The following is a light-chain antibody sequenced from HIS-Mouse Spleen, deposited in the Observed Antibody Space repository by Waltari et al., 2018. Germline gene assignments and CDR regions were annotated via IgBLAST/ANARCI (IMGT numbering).Light chain of an antibody. J-gene: IGLJ2*01. CDR2: EGS. Sequence: QSALTQPASVSGSPGQSITISCTGTSSDVGSYNLVSWYPQHPGKAPILMIYEGSKRPSGGSIRFSGSKSGNTASLTISGLQAEDEADYYCCSYAGSSTFVVFGGGTKLTVL. V-gene: IGLV2-23*01. CDR1: SSDVGSYNL. CDR3: CSYAGSSTFVV.